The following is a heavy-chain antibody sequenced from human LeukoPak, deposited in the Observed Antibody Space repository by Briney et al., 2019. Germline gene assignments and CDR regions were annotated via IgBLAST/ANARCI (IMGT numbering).Heavy chain of an antibody. J-gene: IGHJ4*02. CDR1: GFSFSDYT. CDR2: TETSSDHI. D-gene: IGHD3-10*01. CDR3: VRGSTLHRGLKFWSLDH. Sequence: GGSLRLSCAASGFSFSDYTMNWVRQAAGKGLEWVSSTETSSDHIFYTNSVRGRFTIFTDNGKNSLYLQMNSLRVEDSALYYCVRGSTLHRGLKFWSLDHWGQGTLVTVSS. V-gene: IGHV3-21*01.